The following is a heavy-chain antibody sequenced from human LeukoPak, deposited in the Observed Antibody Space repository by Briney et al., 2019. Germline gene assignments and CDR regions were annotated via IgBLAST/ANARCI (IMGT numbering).Heavy chain of an antibody. V-gene: IGHV3-13*01. CDR2: IGTTGDT. CDR3: AELGITMIGGV. J-gene: IGHJ6*04. Sequence: GGSLRLSCAASGFTFTTYDMHWVRQATGKGPEWVSAIGTTGDTYYPGSVKGRFTISRENAKNTLYLQMNSLRAEDTAVYYCAELGITMIGGVWGKGTTVTISS. D-gene: IGHD3-10*02. CDR1: GFTFTTYD.